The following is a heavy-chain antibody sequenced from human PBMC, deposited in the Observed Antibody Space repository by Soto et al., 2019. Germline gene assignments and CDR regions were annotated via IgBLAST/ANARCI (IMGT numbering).Heavy chain of an antibody. Sequence: ASETLSLTCSFSGDSVTSHYLTWIRQSPEKGLEWIGYMHYTGFSHYNPSLKSRLTISVDRSKNQFTLQMNSLRAEDTAVYYCAKDFDLDSSSWYGAVRGYFDYWGQGTLVTVSS. D-gene: IGHD6-13*01. J-gene: IGHJ4*02. CDR3: AKDFDLDSSSWYGAVRGYFDY. CDR1: GDSVTSHY. V-gene: IGHV4-59*02. CDR2: MHYTGFS.